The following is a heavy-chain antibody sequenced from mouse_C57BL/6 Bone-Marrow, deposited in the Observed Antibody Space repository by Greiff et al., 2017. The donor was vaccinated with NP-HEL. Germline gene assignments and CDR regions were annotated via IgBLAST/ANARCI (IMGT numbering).Heavy chain of an antibody. J-gene: IGHJ3*01. D-gene: IGHD2-4*01. Sequence: VQLKQSGTVLARPGASVKMSCKTSGYTFTSYWMHWVKQRPGQGLEWIGAIYPGNSDTSYNQKFKGKAKLTAVTSASTAYMELSSLTNEDSAVYYCTNYDYDGGVFAYWGQGTLVTVSA. CDR3: TNYDYDGGVFAY. CDR2: IYPGNSDT. CDR1: GYTFTSYW. V-gene: IGHV1-5*01.